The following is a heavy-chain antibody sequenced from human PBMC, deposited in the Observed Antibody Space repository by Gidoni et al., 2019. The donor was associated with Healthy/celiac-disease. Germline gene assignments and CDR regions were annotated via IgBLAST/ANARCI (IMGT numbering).Heavy chain of an antibody. J-gene: IGHJ6*02. CDR1: GFTVSSNY. CDR2: IYSGGST. Sequence: EVQLVESGGGLIQPGGSLRLSCAASGFTVSSNYMSWVRQAPGKGLEWVSVIYSGGSTYYADSVKGRFTISRDNSKNTLYLQMNSLRAEDTAVYYCGGSADSSGYYYYYGMDVWGQGTTVTVSS. D-gene: IGHD3-22*01. V-gene: IGHV3-53*01. CDR3: GGSADSSGYYYYYGMDV.